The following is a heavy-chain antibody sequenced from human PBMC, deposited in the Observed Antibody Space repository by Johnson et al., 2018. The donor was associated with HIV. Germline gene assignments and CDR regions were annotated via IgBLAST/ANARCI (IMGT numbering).Heavy chain of an antibody. CDR2: VNWNADTT. Sequence: VQLVESGGTVVRPGGSLRLSCAASGFNLDDYGMSWVRQAPGRGLEWVSGVNWNADTTSSAGSVKGRFTISRDNSKNSLYLQMNSLRAEDTAVYYCARGVRNSYGYLLGTFDIWGQGTMVTVSS. V-gene: IGHV3-20*04. CDR3: ARGVRNSYGYLLGTFDI. J-gene: IGHJ3*02. D-gene: IGHD5-18*01. CDR1: GFNLDDYG.